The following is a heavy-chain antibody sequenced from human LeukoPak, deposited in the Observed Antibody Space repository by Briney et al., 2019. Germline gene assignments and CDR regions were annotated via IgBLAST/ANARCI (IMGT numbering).Heavy chain of an antibody. CDR2: ITKKTAI. V-gene: IGHV3-69-1*01. CDR3: ARGTYYSGSGPGNWFDP. J-gene: IGHJ5*02. D-gene: IGHD3-10*01. CDR1: GFSVSDYY. Sequence: GSLRLSCAASGFSVSDYYMNWIRQSPGKGLEWVSHITKKTAIEYADSVKGRFTISRDNANNLLFLHMDSLRPEDTAVYYCARGTYYSGSGPGNWFDPWGHGTLVTVSS.